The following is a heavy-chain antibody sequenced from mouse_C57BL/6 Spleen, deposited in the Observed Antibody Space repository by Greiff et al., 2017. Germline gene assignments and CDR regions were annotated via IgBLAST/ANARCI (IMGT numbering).Heavy chain of an antibody. J-gene: IGHJ4*01. CDR1: GYTFKSYW. CDR3: ARGAAYYAMDD. V-gene: IGHV1-55*01. CDR2: IYPGSGST. Sequence: QVQLQQSGAELVKPGASVQMSCKASGYTFKSYWMTWVKQRPGQGLEWIGDIYPGSGSTNYNEKFKSKATLTVDTSSSTAYMQLSSLKSEDSAVYYCARGAAYYAMDDWGQGTSVTVSS.